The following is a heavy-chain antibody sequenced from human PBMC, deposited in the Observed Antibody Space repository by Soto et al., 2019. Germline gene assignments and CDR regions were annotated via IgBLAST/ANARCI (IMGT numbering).Heavy chain of an antibody. D-gene: IGHD1-1*01. Sequence: QVQLQESGPGLVKPSQTLSLTCTVSGGSISSGGYYWSWIRQHPGKGLEGIGYIYHSGTTYYNPSLRSRVTISVDTSKNQFSLKLSSVTAADTAVYYCARDLLERPYDAFDIWGQGTMVTVSS. J-gene: IGHJ3*02. CDR2: IYHSGTT. CDR3: ARDLLERPYDAFDI. V-gene: IGHV4-31*03. CDR1: GGSISSGGYY.